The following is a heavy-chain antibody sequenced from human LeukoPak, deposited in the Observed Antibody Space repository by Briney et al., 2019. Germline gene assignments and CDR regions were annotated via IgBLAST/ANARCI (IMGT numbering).Heavy chain of an antibody. Sequence: ASVKVSCKASGYTFTGYYMHWVRQAPGQGLEWMGWINPNSGGTNYAQKFQGRVTMTRDTSISTAYMELSRLRSDDTAVYYCSRXXRRTWIQPRGAFDIWGQGTMVTVSS. CDR1: GYTFTGYY. J-gene: IGHJ3*02. D-gene: IGHD5-18*01. CDR3: SRXXRRTWIQPRGAFDI. V-gene: IGHV1-2*02. CDR2: INPNSGGT.